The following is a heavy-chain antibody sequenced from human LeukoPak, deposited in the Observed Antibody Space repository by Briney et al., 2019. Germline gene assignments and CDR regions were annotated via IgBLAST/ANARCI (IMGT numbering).Heavy chain of an antibody. CDR1: GFTFSSYA. CDR3: AKEVKAATNWFDP. J-gene: IGHJ5*02. CDR2: ISFSGTNT. D-gene: IGHD6-25*01. Sequence: PGGSLRLSCAASGFTFSSYAMRWVRQAPGRGLEWVSAISFSGTNTYYADSVKGRFTISRDNSKNTLFLQMNSLRAEDTAVYFCAKEVKAATNWFDPWGQGTLVTVSS. V-gene: IGHV3-23*01.